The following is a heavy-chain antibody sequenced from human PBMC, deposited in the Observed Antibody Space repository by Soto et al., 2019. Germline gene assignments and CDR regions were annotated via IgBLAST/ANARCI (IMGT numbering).Heavy chain of an antibody. Sequence: GGSLRLSCASYGFSFSSYEMNWVRQAPGKGLEWVSYISSRGSTISYTDSVKGRFTISRDNAKNALYLQMNSLRVEDTAVYYCTRDSDADFWGQGALVTVSS. D-gene: IGHD2-2*01. V-gene: IGHV3-48*03. CDR3: TRDSDADF. J-gene: IGHJ4*02. CDR1: GFSFSSYE. CDR2: ISSRGSTI.